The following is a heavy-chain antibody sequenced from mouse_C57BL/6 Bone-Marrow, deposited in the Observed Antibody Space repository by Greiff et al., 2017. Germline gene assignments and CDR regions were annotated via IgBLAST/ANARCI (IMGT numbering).Heavy chain of an antibody. Sequence: EVQRVESGGGLVKPGGSLKLSCAASGFTFSSYAMSWVRQTPEKRLEWVATISAGGSYTYYPDNVKGRFTISRDNAKNNLYLQMSHLKSEDTTMYYCEREVTYDVWGTGTTVTVSS. V-gene: IGHV5-4*01. CDR3: EREVTYDV. CDR1: GFTFSSYA. J-gene: IGHJ1*03. CDR2: ISAGGSYT. D-gene: IGHD2-12*01.